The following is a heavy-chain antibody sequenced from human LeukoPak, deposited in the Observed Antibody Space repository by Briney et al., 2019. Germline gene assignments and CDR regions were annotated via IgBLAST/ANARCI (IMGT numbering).Heavy chain of an antibody. CDR1: GFTFSSYG. Sequence: GGSLRLSCAASGFTFSSYGMHWVRQAPGKGLEWVGRIKSKADGGISDYAEPVKGRFTFSRDDSKNTLYLLMNGLKTEDTAVYYCTTTYHYDSSPGSFDYWGQGTLVTVSS. D-gene: IGHD3-22*01. CDR3: TTTYHYDSSPGSFDY. J-gene: IGHJ4*02. CDR2: IKSKADGGIS. V-gene: IGHV3-15*01.